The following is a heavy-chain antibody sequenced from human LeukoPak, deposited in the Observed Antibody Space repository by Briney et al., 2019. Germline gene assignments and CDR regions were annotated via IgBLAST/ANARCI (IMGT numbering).Heavy chain of an antibody. CDR3: AKGNLLWFGVTAFDI. J-gene: IGHJ3*02. Sequence: SETLSLTCTVSGGSVSSGNYYWSWIRQPPGKGLDWIGYIYYSGSTNYNPSLKSRVTISVDTSKNQFSLRLSSVTAADTAVYYCAKGNLLWFGVTAFDIWGQGTMVTVSS. CDR1: GGSVSSGNYY. D-gene: IGHD3-10*01. CDR2: IYYSGST. V-gene: IGHV4-61*01.